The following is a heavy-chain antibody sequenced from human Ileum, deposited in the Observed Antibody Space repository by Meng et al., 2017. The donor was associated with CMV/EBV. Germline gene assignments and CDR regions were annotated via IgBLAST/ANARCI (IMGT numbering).Heavy chain of an antibody. CDR3: ARDLGRSGSYGY. CDR1: GGSISSSGSH. Sequence: SGGSISSSGSHGGWIRQPPGTGLEWIGSIYYSGSTYYNPSLKSRVTISVDTSKNQFSLKLSSVTAADTAVYYCARDLGRSGSYGYWGQGTLVTVSS. V-gene: IGHV4-39*07. J-gene: IGHJ4*02. CDR2: IYYSGST. D-gene: IGHD1-26*01.